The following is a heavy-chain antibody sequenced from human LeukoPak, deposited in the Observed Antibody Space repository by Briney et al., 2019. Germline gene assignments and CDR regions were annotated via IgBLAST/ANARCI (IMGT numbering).Heavy chain of an antibody. CDR2: IWYDGSNE. J-gene: IGHJ3*01. CDR1: GFSFSNSG. D-gene: IGHD3-10*02. CDR3: AREISMFVNAFDL. Sequence: GGSLRLSCEASGFSFSNSGMHWVRQAPGKGLEWVAVIWYDGSNEYYADAVKGRFTISRDNSKNTVHLQMNSLRVEDTSFYFCAREISMFVNAFDLWGQGTLVTVTS. V-gene: IGHV3-33*01.